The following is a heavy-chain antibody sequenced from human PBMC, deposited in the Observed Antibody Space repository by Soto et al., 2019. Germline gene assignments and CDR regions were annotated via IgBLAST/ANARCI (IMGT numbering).Heavy chain of an antibody. J-gene: IGHJ5*02. D-gene: IGHD3-22*01. Sequence: ASVKVSCKASGYTFTSYGISWVRQAPGQGLEWMGWISAYNGNTNYAQKLQGRVTMTTDTSTSTACMELRSLRSDDTAVYYCARESDYYDSSGFYWFDPWGQGTLVTVSS. CDR1: GYTFTSYG. CDR3: ARESDYYDSSGFYWFDP. V-gene: IGHV1-18*01. CDR2: ISAYNGNT.